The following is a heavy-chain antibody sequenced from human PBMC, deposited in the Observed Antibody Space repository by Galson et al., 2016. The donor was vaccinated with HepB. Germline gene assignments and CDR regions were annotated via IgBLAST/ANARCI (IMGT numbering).Heavy chain of an antibody. Sequence: PALVKPTQTLTLTCTFSGFSLSSRGVGVGWVRQPPGQALEWLAVIYWDDDKRYSPSLPSRLSITRDISKAQVVLKMTNVDPVDTATYYCVHTDVVSLGGAWRGSYYFDSWGQGTLVTVSS. CDR1: GFSLSSRGVG. CDR3: VHTDVVSLGGAWRGSYYFDS. V-gene: IGHV2-5*02. D-gene: IGHD3-16*01. CDR2: IYWDDDK. J-gene: IGHJ4*02.